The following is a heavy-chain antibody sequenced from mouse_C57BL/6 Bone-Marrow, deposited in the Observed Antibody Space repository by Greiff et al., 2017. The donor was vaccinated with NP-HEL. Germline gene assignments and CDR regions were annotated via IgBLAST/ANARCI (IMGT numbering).Heavy chain of an antibody. CDR1: GYTFTSYW. Sequence: VKLQQPGAELVKPGASVKLSCKASGYTFTSYWMQWVKQRPGQGLEWIGEIDPSDSYTNYNQKFKGKATLTVDTSSSTAYMQLSSLTSEDSAVYYCAREEAHYYGSTYSYYFDYWGQGTTLTVSS. CDR2: IDPSDSYT. V-gene: IGHV1-50*01. J-gene: IGHJ2*01. D-gene: IGHD1-1*01. CDR3: AREEAHYYGSTYSYYFDY.